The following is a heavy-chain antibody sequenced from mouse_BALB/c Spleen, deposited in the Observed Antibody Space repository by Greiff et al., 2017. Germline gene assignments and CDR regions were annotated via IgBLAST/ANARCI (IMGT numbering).Heavy chain of an antibody. Sequence: VQRVESGPGLVAPSQSLSITCTVSGFSLTGYGVNWVRQPPGKGLEWLGMIWGDGSTDYNSALKSRLSISKDNSKSQVFLKMNSLQTDDTARYYCARDRGNYAYAMDYWGQGTSVTVSS. CDR2: IWGDGST. D-gene: IGHD2-1*01. V-gene: IGHV2-6-7*01. CDR1: GFSLTGYG. CDR3: ARDRGNYAYAMDY. J-gene: IGHJ4*01.